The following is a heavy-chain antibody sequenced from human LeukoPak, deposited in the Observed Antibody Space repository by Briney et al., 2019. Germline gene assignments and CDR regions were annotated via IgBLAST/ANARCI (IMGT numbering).Heavy chain of an antibody. V-gene: IGHV4-59*01. CDR3: ARGRYYGSGRSIDY. CDR2: IYYSGST. J-gene: IGHJ4*02. Sequence: PSETLSLTCTVSGGSISSYYWSWIRQPPGKGLEWIGYIYYSGSTNYNPSLKSRVTISVDTSKNQFSLKLSSVTAADTAVYYCARGRYYGSGRSIDYWGQGTLVTVSS. D-gene: IGHD3-10*01. CDR1: GGSISSYY.